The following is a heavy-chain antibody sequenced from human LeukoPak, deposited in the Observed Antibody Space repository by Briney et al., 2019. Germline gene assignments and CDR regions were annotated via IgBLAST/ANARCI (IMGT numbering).Heavy chain of an antibody. Sequence: SSETLSLTCTVSGGSISRYYWSWIRQPPGKGLEWIGYIYYSGRTNHNPSLKSGVTISVDTSKNQVSLKVSSVTAADTAVYYCARESGGSYHDYWGQGTLVTVSS. CDR1: GGSISRYY. CDR3: ARESGGSYHDY. D-gene: IGHD1-26*01. V-gene: IGHV4-59*01. J-gene: IGHJ4*02. CDR2: IYYSGRT.